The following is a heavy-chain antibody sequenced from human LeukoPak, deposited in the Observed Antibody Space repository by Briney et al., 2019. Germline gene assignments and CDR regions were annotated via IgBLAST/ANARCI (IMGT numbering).Heavy chain of an antibody. CDR3: ATLRRDGYKGSWFDP. V-gene: IGHV4-59*08. J-gene: IGHJ5*02. CDR1: GGSISSYY. Sequence: SETLSLTCTVSGGSISSYYWSWIRQPPGKGLEWIGDIYYSGSTNYNPSLKKRLTISVDTSKKHFSLKLSSVTAADTAVYYCATLRRDGYKGSWFDPWGQGTLVTVSS. D-gene: IGHD5-24*01. CDR2: IYYSGST.